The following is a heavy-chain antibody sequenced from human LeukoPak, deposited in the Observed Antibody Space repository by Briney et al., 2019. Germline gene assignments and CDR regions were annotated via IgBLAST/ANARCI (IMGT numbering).Heavy chain of an antibody. CDR1: GGSISSGRYY. CDR2: INHGGST. CDR3: ARLNWYYYYMDV. Sequence: SETLSLTCNVSGGSISSGRYYWSWIRQPAGKGLEWIGEINHGGSTNYNPSLKSRVTISVDTSKNQFSLKLSSVTAADTAVYYCARLNWYYYYMDVWGKGTTVTISS. D-gene: IGHD1-20*01. V-gene: IGHV4-61*10. J-gene: IGHJ6*03.